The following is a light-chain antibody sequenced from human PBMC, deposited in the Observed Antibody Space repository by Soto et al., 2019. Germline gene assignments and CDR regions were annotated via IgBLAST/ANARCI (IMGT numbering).Light chain of an antibody. Sequence: EIVLTQSPATLSLSPGERATLSCRASQSVSSYLAWYQQKPGQAPRLLIYDASNRATGIPPRFSGSGSGTDFTLTISSLEPEDFAVYYCQQRSNYWTFGQGTKVEIK. CDR3: QQRSNYWT. CDR1: QSVSSY. V-gene: IGKV3-11*01. J-gene: IGKJ1*01. CDR2: DAS.